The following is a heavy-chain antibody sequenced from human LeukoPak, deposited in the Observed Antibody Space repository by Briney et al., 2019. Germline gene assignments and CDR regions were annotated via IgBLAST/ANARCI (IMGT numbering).Heavy chain of an antibody. J-gene: IGHJ4*02. CDR3: AKGIHCGGDCYMDY. Sequence: GGSLRLSCAASGFTFSSYWMHWGRQAPGKGLVWVSRINSDGSSTSYADSVKGRFTISRDNAKNTLYLQMNSLRAEDTAVYYCAKGIHCGGDCYMDYWGQGTLVTVSS. D-gene: IGHD2-21*02. CDR2: INSDGSST. V-gene: IGHV3-74*01. CDR1: GFTFSSYW.